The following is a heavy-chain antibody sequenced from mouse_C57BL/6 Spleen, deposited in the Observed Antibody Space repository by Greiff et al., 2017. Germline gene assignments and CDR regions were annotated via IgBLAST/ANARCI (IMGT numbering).Heavy chain of an antibody. V-gene: IGHV1-50*01. Sequence: VQLQQPGAELVKPGASVKLSCKASGYTFTSYWMQWVKQRPGQGLEWIGEIDPSDSYTNYNQKFKGKATLTVDTSSSTAYMQLSSLTSEDSAVYYCARSGSNWFAYWGQGTLVTVSA. J-gene: IGHJ3*01. CDR3: ARSGSNWFAY. CDR2: IDPSDSYT. D-gene: IGHD2-5*01. CDR1: GYTFTSYW.